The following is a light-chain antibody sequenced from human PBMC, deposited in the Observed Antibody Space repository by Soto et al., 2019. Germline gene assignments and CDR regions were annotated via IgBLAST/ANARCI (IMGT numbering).Light chain of an antibody. CDR3: QQSFRTPET. Sequence: DIHMTQSPFSLSASVGDRVTITCRASEFIDTFLNWYQHKPGKAPKLLVYGASSLQSGVPSRFSGSGSGTEFTLTINSLQPEDFAIYYCQQSFRTPETFGQGT. CDR2: GAS. CDR1: EFIDTF. J-gene: IGKJ1*01. V-gene: IGKV1-39*01.